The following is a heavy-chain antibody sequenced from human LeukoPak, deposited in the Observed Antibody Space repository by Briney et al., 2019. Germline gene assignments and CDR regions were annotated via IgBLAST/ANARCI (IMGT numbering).Heavy chain of an antibody. CDR1: GYTFTSYG. V-gene: IGHV1-18*01. Sequence: ASVKVSCKASGYTFTSYGISWVRQAPGQGLEWMGWISGYYGNTDSAQNLQGRVTMTRDTSTNTAYMELRSLTSDDTAVYYCARRRPVGGGWGLDYWGQGTLVTVSS. CDR3: ARRRPVGGGWGLDY. CDR2: ISGYYGNT. J-gene: IGHJ4*02. D-gene: IGHD6-19*01.